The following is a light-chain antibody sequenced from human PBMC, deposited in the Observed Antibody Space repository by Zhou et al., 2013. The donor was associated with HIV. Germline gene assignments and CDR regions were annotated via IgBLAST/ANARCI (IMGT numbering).Light chain of an antibody. Sequence: DIQMTQSRSTLSASVGDRVTITCRASQSISNWLAWYQQKPGKAPKLLIYKASSLESGVPSRFSGSGSGTEFTLTINTLQPDDFATYYCQQANSFPLTFGGGTTVDLK. CDR2: KAS. CDR3: QQANSFPLT. J-gene: IGKJ4*01. CDR1: QSISNW. V-gene: IGKV1-5*03.